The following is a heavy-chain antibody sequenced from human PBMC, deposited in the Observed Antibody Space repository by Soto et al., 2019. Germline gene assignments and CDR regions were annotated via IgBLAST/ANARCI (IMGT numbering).Heavy chain of an antibody. CDR1: GFTFSSYD. Sequence: GGSLRLSCAASGFTFSSYDMHWVRQATGKGLEWVSAIGTAGDTYYPGSVKGRFTISRENAKNSFYLQMNSLRAGDTAVYYCARGGLNYYYYYMDVWGKGTTVTVSS. J-gene: IGHJ6*03. CDR3: ARGGLNYYYYYMDV. V-gene: IGHV3-13*01. CDR2: IGTAGDT. D-gene: IGHD6-25*01.